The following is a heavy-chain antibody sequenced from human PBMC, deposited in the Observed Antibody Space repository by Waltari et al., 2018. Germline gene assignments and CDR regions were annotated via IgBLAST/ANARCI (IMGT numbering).Heavy chain of an antibody. V-gene: IGHV3-53*01. D-gene: IGHD6-13*01. Sequence: EVRLVESGGGLIQPGGSLRLSCAASGFTVSSSYMRWHRQAPGKGLDWVSVIYSGGRTYYADSVKGRFTISRDNAKNSLYLQMNSLRAEDTAVYYCARDLLAAAAPGDYYYGMDVWGQGTTVTVSS. J-gene: IGHJ6*02. CDR1: GFTVSSSY. CDR3: ARDLLAAAAPGDYYYGMDV. CDR2: IYSGGRT.